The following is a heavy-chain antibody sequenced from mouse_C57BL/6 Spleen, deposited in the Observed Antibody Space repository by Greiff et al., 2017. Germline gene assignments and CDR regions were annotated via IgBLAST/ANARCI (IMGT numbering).Heavy chain of an antibody. CDR2: IDPSDSYT. Sequence: VQLQESGAELVMPGASVKLSCKASGYTFTSYWMHWVKQRPGQGLEWIGEIDPSDSYTNYNQKFKGKSTLTLDKSSSPAYMQLSSLTSEDSAVYYCARWSYDYGDYWGQGTTLTVSS. V-gene: IGHV1-69*01. CDR1: GYTFTSYW. J-gene: IGHJ2*01. CDR3: ARWSYDYGDY. D-gene: IGHD2-4*01.